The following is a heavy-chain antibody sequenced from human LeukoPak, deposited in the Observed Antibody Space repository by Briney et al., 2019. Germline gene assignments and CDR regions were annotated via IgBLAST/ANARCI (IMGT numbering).Heavy chain of an antibody. CDR2: INPKSGGT. D-gene: IGHD6-6*01. J-gene: IGHJ6*02. Sequence: ASVKVSCKASGYTFTGHYMHWVRQAPGQGLEWMGWINPKSGGTNYAQKFQGRVTLTTDTSTSTAYMELRSLRADDTAVYYCARDTEYSSYGMDVWGQGTTVTVSS. V-gene: IGHV1-2*02. CDR1: GYTFTGHY. CDR3: ARDTEYSSYGMDV.